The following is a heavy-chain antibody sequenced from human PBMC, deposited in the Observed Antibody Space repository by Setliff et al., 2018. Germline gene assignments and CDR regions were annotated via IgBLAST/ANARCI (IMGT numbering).Heavy chain of an antibody. CDR2: IFYNGAT. CDR1: VVSFKSHY. D-gene: IGHD6-13*01. CDR3: ARHPYSSILSYFDY. Sequence: SETLFLTCSVSVVSFKSHYWSWIRQSPGKGLEWIGYIFYNGATDYNPSFKSRVTMSVDASQNQFSLKLSSVTAADTAVYYCARHPYSSILSYFDYWGQGTLVTVSS. J-gene: IGHJ4*02. V-gene: IGHV4-59*08.